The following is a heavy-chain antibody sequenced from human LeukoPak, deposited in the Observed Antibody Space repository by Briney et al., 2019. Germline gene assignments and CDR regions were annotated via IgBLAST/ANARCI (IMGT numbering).Heavy chain of an antibody. CDR2: IKQDGSEK. Sequence: GGSLRLSCAASGFTFSSYWMSRVRQAPGKGLEWVANIKQDGSEKYCVDSVKGRFTISRDNAKNSLYLQMNSLRAEDTAVYYCASGVATINYWGQGTLVTVSS. V-gene: IGHV3-7*03. CDR3: ASGVATINY. J-gene: IGHJ4*02. D-gene: IGHD5-12*01. CDR1: GFTFSSYW.